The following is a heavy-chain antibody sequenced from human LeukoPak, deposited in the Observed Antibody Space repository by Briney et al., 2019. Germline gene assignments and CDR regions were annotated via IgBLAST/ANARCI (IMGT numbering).Heavy chain of an antibody. V-gene: IGHV1-2*02. J-gene: IGHJ3*01. CDR1: GYTFTGNH. Sequence: EASVKVSCKASGYTFTGNHLHWVRQPPGQGLEWMGWINPNNGGTSFAQNFQGRVTLTRDTSISTAYMELSTLRSDDTAVYYCARGAGPKAFDVWGQGTMVTVST. CDR2: INPNNGGT. CDR3: ARGAGPKAFDV.